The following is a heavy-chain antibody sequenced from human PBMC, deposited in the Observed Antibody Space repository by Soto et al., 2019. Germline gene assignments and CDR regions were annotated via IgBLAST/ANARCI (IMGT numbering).Heavy chain of an antibody. CDR1: GFPLSTSGVG. J-gene: IGHJ4*02. CDR3: AHTVEGMEFDY. CDR2: IYWDDDK. Sequence: QITLKESGPALVKPTQTLTLTCTFSGFPLSTSGVGVGWLRQPPGKALEWLALIYWDDDKRYSPSLKSRLTNTKDTSKNQVVLTMTNMDPVDTATYYCAHTVEGMEFDYWGQGTLVTVSS. D-gene: IGHD1-1*01. V-gene: IGHV2-5*02.